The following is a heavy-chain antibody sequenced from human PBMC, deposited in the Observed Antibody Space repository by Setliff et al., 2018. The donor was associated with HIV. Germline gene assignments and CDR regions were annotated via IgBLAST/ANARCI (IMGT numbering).Heavy chain of an antibody. V-gene: IGHV4-61*02. D-gene: IGHD4-17*01. Sequence: SETLSLTCTVSGGSITSGSYYWSWIRQPAGKGLEWIGRFYTSGSTYYNPSLKSRVTISLDPSKNQFSLQLTSVTAADTAVYYCARGGMTTVLGDTFDIWGQGTMVTVSS. CDR1: GGSITSGSYY. CDR2: FYTSGST. CDR3: ARGGMTTVLGDTFDI. J-gene: IGHJ3*02.